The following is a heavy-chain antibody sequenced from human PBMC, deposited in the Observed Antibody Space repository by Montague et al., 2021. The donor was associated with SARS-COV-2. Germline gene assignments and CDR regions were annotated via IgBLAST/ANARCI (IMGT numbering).Heavy chain of an antibody. CDR2: IYYSGST. CDR3: ARDTINRITIFGVVMGGWYFDL. CDR1: GGSISSGGYY. J-gene: IGHJ2*01. D-gene: IGHD3-3*01. Sequence: TLSLTCTVSGGSISSGGYYWSWIRQHPGKGLEWIGFIYYSGSTYYNPSLKSRVTISVDTSKNQFSLKLSSVTAADTAVYYCARDTINRITIFGVVMGGWYFDLWGRGTLVTVSS. V-gene: IGHV4-31*03.